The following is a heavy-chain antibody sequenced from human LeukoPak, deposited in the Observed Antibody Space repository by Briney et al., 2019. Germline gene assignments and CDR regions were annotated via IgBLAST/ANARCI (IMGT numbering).Heavy chain of an antibody. V-gene: IGHV1-18*01. J-gene: IGHJ4*02. Sequence: ASVKVSCKASGYTFTSYGISWVRQAPGQGLEWMGWISAYNGNTSYAQKLQGRVTMTTDTSTSTAYMELRSLRSDDTAVYYCARVHVWGSYRLSGPLGYWGQGTLVTVSS. CDR1: GYTFTSYG. CDR2: ISAYNGNT. D-gene: IGHD3-16*02. CDR3: ARVHVWGSYRLSGPLGY.